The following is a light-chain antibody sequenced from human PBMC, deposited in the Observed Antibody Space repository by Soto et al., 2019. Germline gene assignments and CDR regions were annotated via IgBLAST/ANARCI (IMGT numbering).Light chain of an antibody. V-gene: IGKV1-33*01. CDR2: DAS. J-gene: IGKJ2*01. CDR1: QDISNY. Sequence: DIQMTQSPSSLSASVGDRVTISCQASQDISNYVNWYQQKPGKAPKLLMYDASNLERGVPSRFSGSGSGTDFTFTISSLQSEDIATYYCQQYDSPPLTFGPGTKLEIK. CDR3: QQYDSPPLT.